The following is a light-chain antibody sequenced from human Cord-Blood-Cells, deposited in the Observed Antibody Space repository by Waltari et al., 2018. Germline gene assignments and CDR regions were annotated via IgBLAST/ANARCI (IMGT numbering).Light chain of an antibody. CDR3: CSYAGSSTFVV. CDR1: SSDVGSYNL. V-gene: IGLV2-23*02. Sequence: QSALTQPASVSGSPGQSITISCTGTSSDVGSYNLVSWYQTHPVKAPKLMIYGVSKRPSGVSNRFSGSKSGNTASLTISGLQAEDEADYYCCSYAGSSTFVVFGGGTKLTVL. CDR2: GVS. J-gene: IGLJ2*01.